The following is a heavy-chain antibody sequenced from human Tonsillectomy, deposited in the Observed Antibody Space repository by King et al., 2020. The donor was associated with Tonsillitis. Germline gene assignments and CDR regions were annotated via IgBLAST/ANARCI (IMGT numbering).Heavy chain of an antibody. D-gene: IGHD3-22*01. Sequence: QLQESGPGLVKPSETLSLTCTVSGGSISSSSYYWGWIRQPPGKGLEWIGSIYYSGSTYYNPSLKSRVTISVDTSKNQFPLKLSSMTAADTAVYYCAHYDSSGYYYNIDAFDIWGQGTLVTVSS. J-gene: IGHJ3*02. CDR2: IYYSGST. CDR1: GGSISSSSYY. V-gene: IGHV4-39*01. CDR3: AHYDSSGYYYNIDAFDI.